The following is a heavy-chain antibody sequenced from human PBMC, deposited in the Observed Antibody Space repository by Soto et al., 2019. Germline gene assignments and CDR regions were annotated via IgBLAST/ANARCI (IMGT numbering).Heavy chain of an antibody. D-gene: IGHD6-25*01. CDR3: ARGLGRIAASPWYWYFDL. CDR2: INHSGST. CDR1: GGSFXXXY. J-gene: IGHJ2*01. V-gene: IGHV4-34*01. Sequence: SETLSLTCAVYGGSFXXXYWSWIRXXPGXGXEWIGEINHSGSTNYNPSLKSRVTISVDTSKNQFSLKLSSVTAADTAVYYCARGLGRIAASPWYWYFDLWGRGTLVTVSS.